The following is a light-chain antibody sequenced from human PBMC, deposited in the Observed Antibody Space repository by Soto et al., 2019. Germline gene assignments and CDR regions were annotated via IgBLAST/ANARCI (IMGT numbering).Light chain of an antibody. CDR3: QQYNNWPRT. V-gene: IGKV3-15*01. J-gene: IGKJ1*01. Sequence: EIVMTQSPATLSVSPGERATLSCRASQSVSSNLAWYQQKPGQAPSLLIYGASTRATGIPARFSGSGSGTEFPLTISSLQYEDFAVYYCQQYNNWPRTFGQGTKVEIK. CDR2: GAS. CDR1: QSVSSN.